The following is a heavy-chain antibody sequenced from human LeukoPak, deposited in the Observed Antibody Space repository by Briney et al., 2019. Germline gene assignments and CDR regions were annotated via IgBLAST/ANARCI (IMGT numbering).Heavy chain of an antibody. CDR2: IIPILGIA. J-gene: IGHJ3*02. Sequence: VKVSCKASGGTFSSYAISWVRQAPGQGLEWMGRIIPILGIANYARKFQGRVTITADKSTSTAYMELSSLRSEDTAVYYCARDLPHDAFDIWGQETMVTVSS. CDR3: ARDLPHDAFDI. CDR1: GGTFSSYA. V-gene: IGHV1-69*10.